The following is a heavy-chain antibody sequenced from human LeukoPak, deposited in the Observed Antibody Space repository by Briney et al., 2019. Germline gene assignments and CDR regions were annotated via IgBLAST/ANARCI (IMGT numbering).Heavy chain of an antibody. Sequence: SETLSLTCSVSGGSIGSYYWSWIRQPPGKGLEWIGYINYSGTTNYNPSLKSRVSISIDTSKNQFFLKLSSVTAADTAVYYCARGTMMVGPWGQGTQVTVSS. CDR3: ARGTMMVGP. D-gene: IGHD3-22*01. CDR1: GGSIGSYY. V-gene: IGHV4-59*01. CDR2: INYSGTT. J-gene: IGHJ5*02.